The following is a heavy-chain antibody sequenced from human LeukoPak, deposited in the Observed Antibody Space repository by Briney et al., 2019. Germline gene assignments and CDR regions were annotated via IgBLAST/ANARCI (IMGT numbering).Heavy chain of an antibody. Sequence: PGGSLRLSCVVSGFTITNNRMYWVRQAPGRGLVWVSRIKSDETTAAYADSVKGRFTISRDNAKNTLYLQMNSLRVEDTAVYYCATVFKGRSLQDYWGRGTLVTVSS. V-gene: IGHV3-74*03. J-gene: IGHJ4*02. CDR3: ATVFKGRSLQDY. CDR2: IKSDETTA. CDR1: GFTITNNR.